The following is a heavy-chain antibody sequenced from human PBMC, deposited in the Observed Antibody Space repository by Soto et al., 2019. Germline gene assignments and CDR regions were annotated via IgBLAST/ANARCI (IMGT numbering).Heavy chain of an antibody. CDR1: GYTFSRYQ. CDR3: ARHNGMDV. J-gene: IGHJ6*02. D-gene: IGHD2-21*01. V-gene: IGHV1-46*01. Sequence: QVQLVQSGAEVKKPGASVKVSCKASGYTFSRYQMHWVRQAPGQGLEWMGIINPSGGRTSYAQKFLGRVIMTRDTSTSTVHVEVSSLTSEDTAVYYCARHNGMDVWGQGTTVTVSS. CDR2: INPSGGRT.